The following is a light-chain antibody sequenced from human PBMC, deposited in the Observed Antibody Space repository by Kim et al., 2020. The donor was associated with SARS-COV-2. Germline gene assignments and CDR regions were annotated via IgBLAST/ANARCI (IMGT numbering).Light chain of an antibody. J-gene: IGKJ2*01. Sequence: LSPGDRATLPCRASQSFSHSYLAWYQQKPGQAPRLLIYGAASRATGIPDRFSGSGSGTDFTLTISRLEPEDFAVYYCQQYGSSPHTFGQGTKLEIK. CDR3: QQYGSSPHT. V-gene: IGKV3-20*01. CDR2: GAA. CDR1: QSFSHSY.